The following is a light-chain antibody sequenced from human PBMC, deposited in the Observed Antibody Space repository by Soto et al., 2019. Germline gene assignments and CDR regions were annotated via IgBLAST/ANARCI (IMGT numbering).Light chain of an antibody. Sequence: EIVLTQSPGTLSLSPRERATLSCRASRSVSSRNLAWYQQKPGQAPRLLIYGASSRATGIPDRFSGSGSVTDFTLTINRLEPEDFAVYYCQQYSDLPYTFGQGTKLEVK. CDR3: QQYSDLPYT. CDR2: GAS. CDR1: RSVSSRN. V-gene: IGKV3-20*01. J-gene: IGKJ2*01.